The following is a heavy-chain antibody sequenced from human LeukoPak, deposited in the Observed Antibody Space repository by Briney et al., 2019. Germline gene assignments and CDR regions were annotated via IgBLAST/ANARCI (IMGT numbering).Heavy chain of an antibody. CDR1: GGTFSSYA. D-gene: IGHD5-12*01. CDR2: IIPIFGTA. J-gene: IGHJ6*02. CDR3: AADPYSGYTYYYYYGMDV. Sequence: ASVTVSCKASGGTFSSYAISWVRQAPGQGLEWMGGIIPIFGTANYAQKFQGRVTITADESTSTAYMELSSLRSEDTAVYYCAADPYSGYTYYYYYGMDVWGQGTTVTVSS. V-gene: IGHV1-69*13.